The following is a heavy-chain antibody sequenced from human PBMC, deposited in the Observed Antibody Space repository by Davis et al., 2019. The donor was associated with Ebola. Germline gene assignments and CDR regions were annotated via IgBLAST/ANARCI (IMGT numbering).Heavy chain of an antibody. CDR1: GFTFSSYS. V-gene: IGHV3-21*01. CDR2: ISSSSSYI. CDR3: AREKKWELLRGAFDI. D-gene: IGHD1-26*01. J-gene: IGHJ3*02. Sequence: GESLKIPCAASGFTFSSYSMNWVRQAPGKGLEWVSSISSSSSYIYYADSVKGRFTISRDNAKNSLSLQMNSLRAEDTAVYYCAREKKWELLRGAFDIWGQGTMVTVSS.